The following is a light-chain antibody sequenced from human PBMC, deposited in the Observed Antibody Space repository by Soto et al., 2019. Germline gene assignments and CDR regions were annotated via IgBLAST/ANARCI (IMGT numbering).Light chain of an antibody. Sequence: QSVLTQPASVSGSPGQSITISCTGTSSDVGGYNYVSWYQQHPGKAPKLMIYDVSNRPSGVSNRFSDSKSGNTASLTISGLQAEDEADYYCSSYTSSSTYVFGTG. V-gene: IGLV2-14*01. CDR3: SSYTSSSTYV. CDR2: DVS. J-gene: IGLJ1*01. CDR1: SSDVGGYNY.